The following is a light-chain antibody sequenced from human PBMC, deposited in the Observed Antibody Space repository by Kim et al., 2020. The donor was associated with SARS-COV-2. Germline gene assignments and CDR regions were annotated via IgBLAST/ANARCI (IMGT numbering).Light chain of an antibody. Sequence: GQSITISCTGTSSDVGGYNYVSWYQHHPGKATKLMLYDVSKRPSGVSNRFSGSKSGNTASLTISGLQAEDEADYYCTSYTTSSTYVFGTGTKVTVL. J-gene: IGLJ1*01. CDR1: SSDVGGYNY. CDR2: DVS. CDR3: TSYTTSSTYV. V-gene: IGLV2-14*03.